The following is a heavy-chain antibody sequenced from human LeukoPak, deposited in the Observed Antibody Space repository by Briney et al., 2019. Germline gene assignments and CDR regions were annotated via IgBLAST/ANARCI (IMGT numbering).Heavy chain of an antibody. CDR2: INPKSGGT. J-gene: IGHJ4*02. D-gene: IGHD4-17*01. CDR3: ARGRGPYGDRYFFDY. V-gene: IGHV1-2*02. Sequence: ASVKVSCKASGYTFTGYYMHWVRQAPGQGLEWMGWINPKSGGTNYEQKFQGRVTMTRDTSISTGYMELSRLRSEDTAVYYCARGRGPYGDRYFFDYWGQGTLVTVSS. CDR1: GYTFTGYY.